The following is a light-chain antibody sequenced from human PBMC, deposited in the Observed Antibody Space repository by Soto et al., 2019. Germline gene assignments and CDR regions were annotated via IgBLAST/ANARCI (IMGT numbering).Light chain of an antibody. CDR3: QQRDDWTLT. V-gene: IGKV3-11*01. CDR1: QSVKRR. CDR2: DAS. J-gene: IGKJ4*01. Sequence: EIVLTQSPATLSLSPGEGATLSCKASQSVKRRLGWYQQKPGQAPTLLIYDASNRATGIPARFSGSGSDTDFTLTISSLEPEDFAIYYCQQRDDWTLTFGGGTRVEIK.